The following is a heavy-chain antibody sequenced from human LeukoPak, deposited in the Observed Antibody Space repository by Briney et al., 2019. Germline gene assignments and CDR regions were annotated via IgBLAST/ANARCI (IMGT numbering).Heavy chain of an antibody. Sequence: GGSLRLSCAASGFTFSSYAMSWVRQAPGKGLEWVSAISGSGGSTCYADSVKGRFTISRDNSKNTLYLQMNSLRAEDTAVYYCAKDHFHEWELEGHWGQGTLVTVSS. CDR2: ISGSGGST. CDR3: AKDHFHEWELEGH. J-gene: IGHJ4*02. V-gene: IGHV3-23*01. D-gene: IGHD1-26*01. CDR1: GFTFSSYA.